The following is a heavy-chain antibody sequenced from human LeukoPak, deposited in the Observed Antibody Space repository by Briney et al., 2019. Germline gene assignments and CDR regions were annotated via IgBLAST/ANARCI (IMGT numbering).Heavy chain of an antibody. CDR3: ARDTAMVWYYFDY. CDR2: MNPNSGNT. J-gene: IGHJ4*02. D-gene: IGHD5-18*01. Sequence: ASVKVSCKASGYTFTSYDINWVRQATGQGLEWMGWMNPNSGNTGYAQKFQGRVTMTRNTSISTAYMELSSLRSEDTAVYYCARDTAMVWYYFDYWGQGTLVTVSS. V-gene: IGHV1-8*01. CDR1: GYTFTSYD.